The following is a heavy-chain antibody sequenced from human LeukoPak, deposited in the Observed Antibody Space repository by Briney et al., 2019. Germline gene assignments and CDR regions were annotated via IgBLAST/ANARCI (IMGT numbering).Heavy chain of an antibody. CDR1: GFTLSSYW. Sequence: GGSLRLSCAASGFTLSSYWMHWVRQAPGKGLVWVSRINADGRSISYGDSVKGRFTISRDIAKNTLYLQMNSLRAEDSAVYYRARDYYDPWTGSRDAYDIWGQGTMVTVSS. CDR3: ARDYYDPWTGSRDAYDI. V-gene: IGHV3-74*01. CDR2: INADGRSI. D-gene: IGHD3-3*01. J-gene: IGHJ3*02.